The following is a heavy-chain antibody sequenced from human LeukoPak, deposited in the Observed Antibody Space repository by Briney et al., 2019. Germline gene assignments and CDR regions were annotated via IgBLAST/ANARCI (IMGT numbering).Heavy chain of an antibody. J-gene: IGHJ4*02. V-gene: IGHV3-23*01. Sequence: GGSLRLSCAASGFTFSSYAMSWVGQAPGKGVEGVSGISGSGGRTYYADAVKGPFTISTDNSKNTLYLQINSLRAEDTAVYYCAKGARRYSDGFYFDYWGQGTLVTVSS. D-gene: IGHD3-9*01. CDR2: ISGSGGRT. CDR3: AKGARRYSDGFYFDY. CDR1: GFTFSSYA.